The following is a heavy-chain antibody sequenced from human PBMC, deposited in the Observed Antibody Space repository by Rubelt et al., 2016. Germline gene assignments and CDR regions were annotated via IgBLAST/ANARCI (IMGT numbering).Heavy chain of an antibody. D-gene: IGHD4-17*01. CDR2: IYYSGST. Sequence: QVQLQESGPGLVKPSETLSLTCAVYGGSFSGYYWSWIRQHPGKGLEWIGYIYYSGSTYYNPSLKSRVTISVDTSKNQFSLKLSSVTAADTAVYYCARTIDYGDPHPYYFDYWGQGTLVTVSS. CDR3: ARTIDYGDPHPYYFDY. V-gene: IGHV4-31*11. CDR1: GGSFSGYY. J-gene: IGHJ4*02.